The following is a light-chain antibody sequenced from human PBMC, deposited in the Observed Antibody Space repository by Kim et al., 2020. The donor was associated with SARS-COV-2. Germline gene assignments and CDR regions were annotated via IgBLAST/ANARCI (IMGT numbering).Light chain of an antibody. CDR2: AST. CDR3: QQTNNFPLG. CDR1: QSFSNW. Sequence: DLQMTQSPSFVSASVGDRVTITCRASQSFSNWLAWYQQRPGEAPKLLTYASTSLHRGVPSRFSGNESGTDFTLTITSLQPEDFATYYCQQTNNFPLGFGGGTKVDIK. J-gene: IGKJ4*01. V-gene: IGKV1-12*01.